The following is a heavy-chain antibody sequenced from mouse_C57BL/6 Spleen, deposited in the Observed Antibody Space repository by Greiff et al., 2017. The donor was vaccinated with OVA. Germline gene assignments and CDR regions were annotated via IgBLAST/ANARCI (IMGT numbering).Heavy chain of an antibody. CDR3: ARSNYYGSVY. Sequence: VQGVESGAELVRPGTSVKVYCKASGYAFTNYLIEWVKQRPGQGLEWIGVINPGSGGTNYNEKFKGKATLTADKSSSTAYMQLSSLTSEDSAVYFCARSNYYGSVYWGQGTTLTVSS. CDR1: GYAFTNYL. D-gene: IGHD1-1*01. J-gene: IGHJ2*01. CDR2: INPGSGGT. V-gene: IGHV1-54*01.